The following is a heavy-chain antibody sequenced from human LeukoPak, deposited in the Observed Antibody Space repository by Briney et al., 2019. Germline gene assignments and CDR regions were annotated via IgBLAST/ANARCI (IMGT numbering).Heavy chain of an antibody. CDR2: IRYDGSSE. CDR1: GFTFSSYG. V-gene: IGHV3-30*02. J-gene: IGHJ4*02. CDR3: AKFHGYRSTWSPLDY. D-gene: IGHD6-13*01. Sequence: GGSLRLSCAASGFTFSSYGMHWVRQAPGKVLEWVAFIRYDGSSEYYADSVKGRFTISRDNSKNTLYLQMNSLRPEDTAVYYCAKFHGYRSTWSPLDYWGQGTLVPVSS.